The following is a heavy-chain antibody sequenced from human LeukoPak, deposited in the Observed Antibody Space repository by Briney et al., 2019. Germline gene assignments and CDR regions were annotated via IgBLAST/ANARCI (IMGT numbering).Heavy chain of an antibody. CDR2: INPRGGST. V-gene: IGHV1-46*01. Sequence: ASVKVSCKASGYTFTSYYIHWVRQAPGQGLEWMGIINPRGGSTIYAQKFQGRVTMTRDMSTSTVYMELSSLRSDDTAVYYCARANMVRGVGSFFDRNWFDPWGQGTLVTVSS. CDR1: GYTFTSYY. D-gene: IGHD3-10*01. J-gene: IGHJ5*02. CDR3: ARANMVRGVGSFFDRNWFDP.